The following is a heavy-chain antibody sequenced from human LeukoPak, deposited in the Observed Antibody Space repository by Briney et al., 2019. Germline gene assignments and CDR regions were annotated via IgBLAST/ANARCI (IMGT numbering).Heavy chain of an antibody. CDR3: ARGCHYDSSGSLKYYFDY. J-gene: IGHJ4*02. CDR1: GGSISSGGYY. Sequence: SEALSLTCTVSGGSISSGGYYWSWIRQHPGKGLEWIGYIYYSGSTYYNPSLKSRVTISVDTSKNQFSLKLSSVTAADTAVYYCARGCHYDSSGSLKYYFDYWGQGTLVTVSS. CDR2: IYYSGST. D-gene: IGHD3-22*01. V-gene: IGHV4-31*03.